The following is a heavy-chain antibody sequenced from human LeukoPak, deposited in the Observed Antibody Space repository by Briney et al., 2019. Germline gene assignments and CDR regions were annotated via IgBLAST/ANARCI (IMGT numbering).Heavy chain of an antibody. CDR3: ARGRSGYSGYELDLYYFDY. D-gene: IGHD5-12*01. J-gene: IGHJ4*02. CDR2: IYYSGST. V-gene: IGHV4-31*03. CDR1: GGSISSGGYY. Sequence: SQTLSLTCTASGGSISSGGYYWSWIRQHPGKGLEWIGYIYYSGSTYYNPSLKSRVTISVDTSKNQFSLKLSSVTAADTAVYYCARGRSGYSGYELDLYYFDYWGQGTLVTVSS.